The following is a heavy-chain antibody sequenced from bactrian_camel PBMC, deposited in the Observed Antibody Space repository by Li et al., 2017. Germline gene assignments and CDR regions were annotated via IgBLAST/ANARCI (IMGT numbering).Heavy chain of an antibody. CDR1: GFTFSTYD. CDR2: ITSDGMRT. Sequence: SCSASGFTFSTYDMSWVRQVPGKGLEWVTAITSDGMRTYVADSVKGRFTISRDNAKNTLYLEMISLKIEDMAMYYCAKDMLVDRVCVGFDYWGQGTQVTVS. V-gene: IGHV3S40*01. CDR3: AKDMLVDRVCVGFDY. J-gene: IGHJ6*01. D-gene: IGHD1*01.